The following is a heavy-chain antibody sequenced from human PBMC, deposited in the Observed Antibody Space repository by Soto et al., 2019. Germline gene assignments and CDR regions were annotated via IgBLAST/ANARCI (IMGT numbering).Heavy chain of an antibody. CDR3: ASQMGVIGTYEHYYGMDV. D-gene: IGHD1-7*01. CDR1: GGTFSSYA. CDR2: IIPIFGTA. Sequence: QVQLVQSGAEVKKPGSSVKVSCKASGGTFSSYAISWVRQAPGQGLEWMGGIIPIFGTANYAQKFQSRVTITADESTSTAYMELSSLRSEDTAVYYCASQMGVIGTYEHYYGMDVWGQGTTVTVSS. J-gene: IGHJ6*02. V-gene: IGHV1-69*12.